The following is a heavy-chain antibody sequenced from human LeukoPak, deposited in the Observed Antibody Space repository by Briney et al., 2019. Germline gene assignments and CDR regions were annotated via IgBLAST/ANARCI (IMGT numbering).Heavy chain of an antibody. D-gene: IGHD3-3*01. CDR3: ARWGFGSGLDY. CDR1: GFTFSSYA. V-gene: IGHV3-30*14. CDR2: ISYDGSNK. Sequence: GRSLRLSCAASGFTFSSYAMHWVRQAPGKGLEWVAVISYDGSNKYYADSVKGRFTISRDNSKNTLYLQMGSLRAEDMAVYYCARWGFGSGLDYWGQGTLVTVSS. J-gene: IGHJ4*02.